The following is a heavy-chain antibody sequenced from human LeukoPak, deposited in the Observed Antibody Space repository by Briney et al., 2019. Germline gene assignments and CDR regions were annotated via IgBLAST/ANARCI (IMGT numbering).Heavy chain of an antibody. CDR1: GFTFSNYA. Sequence: GGSLRLSCAASGFTFSNYAMTWVRQAPGKGLEWVAIITNSGSTTYYADSVKGRFTISRGNSETTLRLQMNSLRADDTATYYCAKGVPLSGRTTHFDYWGQGTLVIVSS. CDR3: AKGVPLSGRTTHFDY. J-gene: IGHJ4*02. CDR2: ITNSGSTT. V-gene: IGHV3-23*05. D-gene: IGHD3-3*01.